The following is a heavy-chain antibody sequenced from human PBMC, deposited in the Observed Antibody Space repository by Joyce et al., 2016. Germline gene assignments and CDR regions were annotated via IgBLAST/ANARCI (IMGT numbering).Heavy chain of an antibody. J-gene: IGHJ4*02. CDR1: GCSISSDGYY. D-gene: IGHD3-3*01. CDR3: ARSLRFLGTARRGTYTRRGGAIDY. V-gene: IGHV4-31*03. CDR2: IHYSGTT. Sequence: QVQLQESGPGLVKPSQTLSLTCTVAGCSISSDGYYWSWIRQHPGKGLEWIGYIHYSGTTYYNGALKGRVTISVDTAKNKFSLNLSAVTAADTAVYYCARSLRFLGTARRGTYTRRGGAIDYWGQGTVVTVSS.